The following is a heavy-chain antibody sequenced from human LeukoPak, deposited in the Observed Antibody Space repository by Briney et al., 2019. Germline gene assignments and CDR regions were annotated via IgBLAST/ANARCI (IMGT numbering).Heavy chain of an antibody. J-gene: IGHJ4*02. D-gene: IGHD6-13*01. CDR2: IYYSGST. CDR1: GGSISSSSYY. Sequence: SGTLSLTCTVSGGSISSSSYYWGWIRQPPGKGLVWIGSIYYSGSTYYNPSLKSRVTISVDTSKNQFSLKLSSVTAADTAVYYCARMVPEYSSSWDGLFDYWGQGTLVTVSS. V-gene: IGHV4-39*01. CDR3: ARMVPEYSSSWDGLFDY.